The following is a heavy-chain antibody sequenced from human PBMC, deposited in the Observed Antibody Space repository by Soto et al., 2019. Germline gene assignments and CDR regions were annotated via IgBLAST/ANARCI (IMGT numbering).Heavy chain of an antibody. Sequence: GASVKVSCKVSGYTLTELSMHWVRQAPGKGLEWMGGFDPEDGETIYAQKFQGRVTMTEDTSTDTAYMELSSLRSEDTAVYYCATLKFRGYSSGWYSGWGQGTLVTVSS. CDR3: ATLKFRGYSSGWYSG. CDR1: GYTLTELS. V-gene: IGHV1-24*01. J-gene: IGHJ4*02. D-gene: IGHD6-19*01. CDR2: FDPEDGET.